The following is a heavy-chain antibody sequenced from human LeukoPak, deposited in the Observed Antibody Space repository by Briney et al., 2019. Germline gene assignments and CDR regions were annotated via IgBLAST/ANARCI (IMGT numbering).Heavy chain of an antibody. CDR1: GFTVSSNY. J-gene: IGHJ4*02. D-gene: IGHD1-26*01. CDR2: IYSGGST. CDR3: ASFNSGSYYFDY. V-gene: IGHV3-53*01. Sequence: GGSLRLSCAASGFTVSSNYMSWVRQAPGKGLEWVSVIYSGGSTYYADSVKGRFTISRDNSKNTLYLQMNSLRAEDTAVYYCASFNSGSYYFDYWGQGTLVTVSS.